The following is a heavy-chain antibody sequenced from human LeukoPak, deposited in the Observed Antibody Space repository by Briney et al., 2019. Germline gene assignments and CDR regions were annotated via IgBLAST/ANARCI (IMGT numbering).Heavy chain of an antibody. V-gene: IGHV1-2*02. CDR1: GYTFIDKY. J-gene: IGHJ4*02. D-gene: IGHD4-11*01. Sequence: ASVTVSFMSSGYTFIDKYIHWLRQPPGQGRAGMGWIDANNGDTKSAQKFQGRVTMSRDTSISTAYMDLSSLSPDDAAVYYCARDPSSVTLYFFDYWGQGTLVTVSS. CDR2: IDANNGDT. CDR3: ARDPSSVTLYFFDY.